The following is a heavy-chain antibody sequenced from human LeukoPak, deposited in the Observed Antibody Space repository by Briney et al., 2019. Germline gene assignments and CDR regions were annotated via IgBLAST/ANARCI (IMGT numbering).Heavy chain of an antibody. Sequence: ASVKVSCKASGYTFTGYYMRWVRQAPGQGLEWMGWINPNSGGTNYAQKFQGRVTMTRDTSISTAYMELSRLRSDDTAVYYCARDQGLGYSNPEDYWGQGTLVTVSS. D-gene: IGHD4-11*01. CDR2: INPNSGGT. CDR1: GYTFTGYY. CDR3: ARDQGLGYSNPEDY. J-gene: IGHJ4*02. V-gene: IGHV1-2*02.